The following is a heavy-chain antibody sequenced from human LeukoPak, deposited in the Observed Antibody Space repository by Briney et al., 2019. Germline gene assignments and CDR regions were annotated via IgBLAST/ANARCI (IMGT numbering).Heavy chain of an antibody. CDR3: ARVYLERLTAGYFDH. Sequence: PGGSLRLSCAASGFTFSDYSMNWVRQAPGKGLEWVSSISSSSSYIYYADSVKGRFTISRDNAKNSLYLQMNSLRDEDSAAYYCARVYLERLTAGYFDHWGQGTWVTVSP. CDR2: ISSSSSYI. J-gene: IGHJ4*02. V-gene: IGHV3-21*01. CDR1: GFTFSDYS. D-gene: IGHD2-8*01.